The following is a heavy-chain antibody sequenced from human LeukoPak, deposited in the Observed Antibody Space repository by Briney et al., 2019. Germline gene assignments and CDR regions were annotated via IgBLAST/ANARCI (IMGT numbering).Heavy chain of an antibody. CDR3: ARPASGSSGWYYNY. J-gene: IGHJ4*02. CDR1: GGSFSGYY. D-gene: IGHD6-19*01. Sequence: SETLSLTCAVYGGSFSGYYWSWIRQPPGKGLEWIGEINHSGSTNYNPSLESRVTISVDTSKNQFSLKLSSVTAADTAVYYCARPASGSSGWYYNYWGQGTLVTVSS. V-gene: IGHV4-34*01. CDR2: INHSGST.